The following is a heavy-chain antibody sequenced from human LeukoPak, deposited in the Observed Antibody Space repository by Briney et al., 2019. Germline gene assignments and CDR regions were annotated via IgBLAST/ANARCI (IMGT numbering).Heavy chain of an antibody. CDR3: ARGAFLEWFGHY. D-gene: IGHD3-3*01. V-gene: IGHV3-23*01. Sequence: SGGSLRLSCAASGFTFSSYAMSWVRQAPGKGLEWVSAISGSGGSTYYADSVKGRFTVSRDNSKNTLFMQMNSLRVEDTAVYYCARGAFLEWFGHYWGQGTLVTVSS. J-gene: IGHJ4*02. CDR2: ISGSGGST. CDR1: GFTFSSYA.